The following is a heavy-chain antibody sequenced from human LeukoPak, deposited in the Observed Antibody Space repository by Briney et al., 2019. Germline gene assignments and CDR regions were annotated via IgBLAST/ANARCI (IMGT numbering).Heavy chain of an antibody. J-gene: IGHJ6*03. CDR3: ARDPSDYGDPYYMDV. D-gene: IGHD4-17*01. CDR1: GFTFSDYY. Sequence: GGSLRLSCAASGFTFSDYYMSWIRQAPGKGLEWVSYISSSGSTIYYADSVKGRFTISRDNAKNSLYLQMNSLRAEDTAVYYCARDPSDYGDPYYMDVWGKGTTVTIFS. V-gene: IGHV3-11*04. CDR2: ISSSGSTI.